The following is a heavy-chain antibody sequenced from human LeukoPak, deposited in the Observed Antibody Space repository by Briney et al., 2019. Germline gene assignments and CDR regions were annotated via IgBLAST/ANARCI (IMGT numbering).Heavy chain of an antibody. CDR3: ARTEYYGSGSYPNWFVP. CDR1: GGSISSGDYY. J-gene: IGHJ5*02. V-gene: IGHV4-61*02. Sequence: PSETLSLTCTVSGGSISSGDYYWSWIRQSAGKGLEWIGRIFRTGTTKYNPSFKSRVTISVDTSKNQFSLKMNSVTAADTAVYYCARTEYYGSGSYPNWFVPWGQGTLVTVSA. CDR2: IFRTGTT. D-gene: IGHD3-10*01.